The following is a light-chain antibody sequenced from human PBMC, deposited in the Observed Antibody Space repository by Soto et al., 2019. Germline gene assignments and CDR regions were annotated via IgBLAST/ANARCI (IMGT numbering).Light chain of an antibody. J-gene: IGKJ2*01. CDR2: EAT. Sequence: DIQMTQSPPSLSESVGDRVTVTCRASQSISRYLNWYQQKPGKAPKLLTYEATSLQSGVPSRFSGGGYGTDFTLSISSLQPEDFATYYCQRSYSIPSTFGQGNKLEIK. CDR3: QRSYSIPST. CDR1: QSISRY. V-gene: IGKV1-39*01.